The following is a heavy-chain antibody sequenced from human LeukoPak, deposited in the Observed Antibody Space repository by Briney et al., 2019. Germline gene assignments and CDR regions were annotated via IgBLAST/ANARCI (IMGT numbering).Heavy chain of an antibody. CDR1: GFTFSSYS. V-gene: IGHV3-21*01. J-gene: IGHJ5*02. D-gene: IGHD3-3*01. CDR2: ISSSSSYI. CDR3: ARDRNGVRFLLPAWFDP. Sequence: GGSLRLSCAASGFTFSSYSINWVRQAPGKGLEWVSSISSSSSYIYYADSVKGRFTISRDNAKNSLYLQMNSLRADDTAVYYCARDRNGVRFLLPAWFDPWGQGTLVTVSS.